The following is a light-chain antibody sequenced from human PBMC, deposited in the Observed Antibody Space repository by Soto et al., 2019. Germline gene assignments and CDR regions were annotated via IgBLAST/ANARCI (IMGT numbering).Light chain of an antibody. V-gene: IGKV1-5*03. CDR1: QTISSW. CDR3: QQSYSTPLT. J-gene: IGKJ4*01. Sequence: DIEMTQSPSTLSGSVGDRVTITCRASQTISSWVAWYQQKPEKAHKLLIYKASTLKSGVPSRFSGSGSGTEFTLTISSLQPDDFATYYCQQSYSTPLTFGGGTKVDIK. CDR2: KAS.